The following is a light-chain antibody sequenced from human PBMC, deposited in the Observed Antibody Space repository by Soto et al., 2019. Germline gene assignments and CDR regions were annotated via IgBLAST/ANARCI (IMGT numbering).Light chain of an antibody. CDR1: SSDIGAFNY. V-gene: IGLV2-14*01. J-gene: IGLJ1*01. Sequence: QSVLTQPASVSGSPGQSITISCTGTSSDIGAFNYVSWYQQHPGKAPKLIIYAVSNRPSVVSERFSGSKSDSTASLSISGLQAEDEADYYCCSYASTSTYVFGPGTKLTVL. CDR3: CSYASTSTYV. CDR2: AVS.